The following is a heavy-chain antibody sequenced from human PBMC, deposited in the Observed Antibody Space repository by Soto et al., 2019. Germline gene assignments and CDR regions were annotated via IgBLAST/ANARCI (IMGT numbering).Heavy chain of an antibody. D-gene: IGHD3-10*01. CDR3: ARYGSGSSYDY. V-gene: IGHV3-30*03. CDR1: GFTFSSYG. CDR2: ITYDGSNK. Sequence: PGGSLRLSCAASGFTFSSYGMHWVRQAPGKGLEWVAVITYDGSNKYYADSVKGRFTISRDNSKNTLYLQMDSLRADDMAVYYGARYGSGSSYDYWGQGTLVTVAS. J-gene: IGHJ4*02.